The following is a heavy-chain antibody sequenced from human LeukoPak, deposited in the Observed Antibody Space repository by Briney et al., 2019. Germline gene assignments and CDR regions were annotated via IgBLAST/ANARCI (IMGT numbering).Heavy chain of an antibody. CDR1: GGSFSGYY. CDR3: ARGFQYFQH. J-gene: IGHJ1*01. V-gene: IGHV4-34*01. Sequence: SETLSLTCAVYGGSFSGYYWSWIRQPPGKGLEWIGEINQSGSTNYNPSLKSRVTISVDTSKNQFSLKLSSVTAADTAVYYCARGFQYFQHWGQGTLVTVSS. D-gene: IGHD2/OR15-2a*01. CDR2: INQSGST.